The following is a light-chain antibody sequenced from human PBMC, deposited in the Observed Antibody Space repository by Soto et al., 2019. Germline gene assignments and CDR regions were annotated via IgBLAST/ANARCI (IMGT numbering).Light chain of an antibody. V-gene: IGKV3-11*01. CDR2: DAS. Sequence: EIVLTQSPATLSLSPGERATLSCRASQSVRSYLAWYQQKPGQAPRLLIYDASNRATGIPARFSGSGSGTDFTLTISSLEPEDFAIYYCQQRSDWPALTFGGGTQVEIK. J-gene: IGKJ4*01. CDR3: QQRSDWPALT. CDR1: QSVRSY.